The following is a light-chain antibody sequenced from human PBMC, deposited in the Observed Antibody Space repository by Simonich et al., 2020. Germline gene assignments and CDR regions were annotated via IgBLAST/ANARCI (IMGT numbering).Light chain of an antibody. V-gene: IGKV1-13*02. CDR3: QQYNSYSRT. J-gene: IGKJ1*01. CDR2: DAS. CDR1: QGISSA. Sequence: AIQLTQSPSSLSASVGDRVTITCRPSQGISSALAWYQQKPGKAPKLMIYDASSLESGVPSRFSGSGSGTDFTLTISSLQPDDFATYYCQQYNSYSRTFGQGTKVEIK.